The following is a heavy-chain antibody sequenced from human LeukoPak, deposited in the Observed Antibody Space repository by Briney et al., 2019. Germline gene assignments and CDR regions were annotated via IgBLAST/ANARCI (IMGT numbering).Heavy chain of an antibody. D-gene: IGHD5-24*01. V-gene: IGHV3-74*01. CDR3: ARDMATAALYY. Sequence: GGSLRLSCAASGFTVSSNYMSWVRQAPGKGLVWVSRVSNDGRNTTYADSVKGRFTISRDNAKNTLYLQVDSLRAEDTAIYYCARDMATAALYYWGQGTLVTVSS. CDR2: VSNDGRNT. J-gene: IGHJ4*02. CDR1: GFTVSSNY.